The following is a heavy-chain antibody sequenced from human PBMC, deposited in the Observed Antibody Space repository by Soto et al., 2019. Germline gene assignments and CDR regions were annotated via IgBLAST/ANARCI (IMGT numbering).Heavy chain of an antibody. CDR1: GYIFTTYG. CDR2: ISTDSGYT. J-gene: IGHJ6*01. Sequence: QSQLVQSGGEVERPGASVTVSCAASGYIFTTYGLSWVRQTPAHGLEWMGWISTDSGYTQYSQFLQGRVTMTRDTSTNTGYMELRDLTSDDTGIYYCARDRPPGSLYGMDAWGQGNAVNVSS. V-gene: IGHV1-18*01. CDR3: ARDRPPGSLYGMDA.